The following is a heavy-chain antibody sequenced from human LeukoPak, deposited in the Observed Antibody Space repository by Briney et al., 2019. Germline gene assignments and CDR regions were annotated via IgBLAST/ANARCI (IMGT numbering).Heavy chain of an antibody. V-gene: IGHV1-8*01. D-gene: IGHD3-3*01. CDR3: ARGLRRPMLRFLEWRNYYYYYYMDV. CDR1: GYTFTSYD. Sequence: ASVKVSCKASGYTFTSYDINWVRQATGQGLEWMGWMNPNSGNTGYAQKFQGRVTMTRNTSISTAYMELSSLRSEDTAVYYCARGLRRPMLRFLEWRNYYYYYYMDVWGKGTTVTVSS. CDR2: MNPNSGNT. J-gene: IGHJ6*03.